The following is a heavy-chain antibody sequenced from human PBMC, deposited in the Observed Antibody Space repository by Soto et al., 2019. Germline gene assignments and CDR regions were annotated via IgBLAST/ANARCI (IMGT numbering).Heavy chain of an antibody. D-gene: IGHD7-27*01. CDR2: VDPSGGYT. CDR3: ERDQAVNKWGEAFDI. CDR1: GYTFTTQY. Sequence: QVQLVQSGPAVKEPGASVKVSCKTSGYTFTTQYIHWVRQAPGQGLEWMGIVDPSGGYTTYAQRFQGRVTMTRDTSTTTVYMDLSSLTSEDTAVYYCERDQAVNKWGEAFDIWGQGTMVTVSS. V-gene: IGHV1-46*01. J-gene: IGHJ3*02.